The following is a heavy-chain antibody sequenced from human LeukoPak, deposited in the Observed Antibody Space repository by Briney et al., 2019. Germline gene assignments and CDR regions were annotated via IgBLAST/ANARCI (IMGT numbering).Heavy chain of an antibody. CDR1: GGSISSYY. J-gene: IGHJ4*02. CDR2: IYYSGST. CDR3: ARDSSGYYRIFDY. Sequence: SETLSLTCTVSGGSISSYYWSWIRQPPGKGLEWIGYIYYSGSTNYNPSLKSRVTMSVDTSKNQFSLKLSSVTAADTAVYYCARDSSGYYRIFDYWGQGTLVTVSS. V-gene: IGHV4-59*01. D-gene: IGHD3-22*01.